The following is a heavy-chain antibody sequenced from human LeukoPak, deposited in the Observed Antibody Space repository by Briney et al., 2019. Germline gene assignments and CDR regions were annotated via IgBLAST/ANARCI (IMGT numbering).Heavy chain of an antibody. Sequence: GGSLRLSCAASGFTFSSYAMSWVRQASGKGLEWVSAISGSGGSTYYADSVKGRFTISRDNSKNTLYLQMNSLRAEDTAVYYCAKDRAAVAGTSEYFQHWGQGTLVTVSS. J-gene: IGHJ1*01. CDR1: GFTFSSYA. V-gene: IGHV3-23*01. D-gene: IGHD6-19*01. CDR2: ISGSGGST. CDR3: AKDRAAVAGTSEYFQH.